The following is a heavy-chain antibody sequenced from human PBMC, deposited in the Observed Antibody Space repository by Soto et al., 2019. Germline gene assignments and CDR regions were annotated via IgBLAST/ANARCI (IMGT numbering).Heavy chain of an antibody. CDR2: INPNSGGT. V-gene: IGHV1-2*02. CDR3: ARAPCSGGSCYGMDV. Sequence: ASVKVSCKASGYTFTGYYMHWVRQAPGQGLEWMGWINPNSGGTNYAQKFQGRVTMTRDTSISTAYMGLSRLRSDDMAVYYCARAPCSGGSCYGMDVWGQGTTVTVSS. J-gene: IGHJ6*02. D-gene: IGHD2-15*01. CDR1: GYTFTGYY.